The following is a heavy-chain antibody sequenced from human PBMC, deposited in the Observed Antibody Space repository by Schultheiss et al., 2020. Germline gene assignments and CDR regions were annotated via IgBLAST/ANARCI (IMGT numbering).Heavy chain of an antibody. Sequence: SVKVSCKASGGTFSSYAISWVLQAPGQGLEWMGGIIPIFGTANYAQKFQGRVTITADESTSTAYMELSSLRSEDTAVYYCARDSSAGDMSYFDYWGQGTLVTVSS. CDR3: ARDSSAGDMSYFDY. V-gene: IGHV1-69*01. CDR2: IIPIFGTA. CDR1: GGTFSSYA. D-gene: IGHD7-27*01. J-gene: IGHJ4*02.